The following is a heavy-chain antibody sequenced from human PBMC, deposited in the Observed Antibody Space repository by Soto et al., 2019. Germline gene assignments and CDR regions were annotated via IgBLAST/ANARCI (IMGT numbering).Heavy chain of an antibody. J-gene: IGHJ4*02. CDR3: ARPHNWGGLYFDY. Sequence: SETLSLTCTVSGGSISSSSYYWGWIRQPPGKGLEWIGSIYYSGSTYYNPSLKSRVTISVDTSKNQFSLKLSSVTAADTAVYYCARPHNWGGLYFDYWGQGTPVTVSS. D-gene: IGHD7-27*01. CDR1: GGSISSSSYY. V-gene: IGHV4-39*01. CDR2: IYYSGST.